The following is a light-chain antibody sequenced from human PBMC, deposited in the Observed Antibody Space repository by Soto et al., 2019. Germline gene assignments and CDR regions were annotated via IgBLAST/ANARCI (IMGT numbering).Light chain of an antibody. CDR3: NSYTSRSTYL. Sequence: QSVLTQPASVSGSPGQSITISCTGTTSDVGNYNYVSWYQHHPGQAPKLMIYEVSNRPSGVSNRFSGSKSGNTASLTISGLQAEDEADYYCNSYTSRSTYLFGSGTKLTVL. CDR1: TSDVGNYNY. V-gene: IGLV2-14*01. CDR2: EVS. J-gene: IGLJ1*01.